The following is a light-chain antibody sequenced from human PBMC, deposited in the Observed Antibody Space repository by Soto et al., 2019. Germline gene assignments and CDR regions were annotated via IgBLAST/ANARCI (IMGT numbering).Light chain of an antibody. CDR1: QTISNF. J-gene: IGKJ2*01. CDR3: QQTYSTPYT. Sequence: DIQMIQSPSSLSASVGDRITITCRASQTISNFLNWYHQRPGKAPKLLIFGASSLQSGVPSKFTGSGSGTDFTLTISDLQPEDFATYYCQQTYSTPYTFGQGTNLEIK. CDR2: GAS. V-gene: IGKV1-39*01.